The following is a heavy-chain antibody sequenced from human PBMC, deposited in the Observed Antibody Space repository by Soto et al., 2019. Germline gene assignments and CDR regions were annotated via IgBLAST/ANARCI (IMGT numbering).Heavy chain of an antibody. CDR1: GVTVTRYI. V-gene: IGHV3-21*01. CDR3: ARESEDLTSNFDY. CDR2: ISSTTNYI. Sequence: PGGSLRLGCAAAGVTVTRYIMNWVRRAPGKGLEWVSSISSTTNYIYYADSMKGRFTVSRDNAKNSVYLEMNSLSAEDTAVYYCARESEDLTSNFDYWGQGTLVTVSS. J-gene: IGHJ4*02.